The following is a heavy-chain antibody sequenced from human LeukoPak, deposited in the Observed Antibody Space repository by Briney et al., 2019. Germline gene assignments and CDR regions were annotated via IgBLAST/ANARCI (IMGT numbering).Heavy chain of an antibody. Sequence: SETLSLTCTVSGSSISRYYWSWIRQPPGKGLEWIGYIYYSGSTKYNPSLKSRVTMSVDTSNNQLSLKLTSVTAADTAVYYCARGPGVSSSSANWGQGTLVTVSS. CDR1: GSSISRYY. J-gene: IGHJ4*02. CDR3: ARGPGVSSSSAN. CDR2: IYYSGST. D-gene: IGHD6-6*01. V-gene: IGHV4-59*01.